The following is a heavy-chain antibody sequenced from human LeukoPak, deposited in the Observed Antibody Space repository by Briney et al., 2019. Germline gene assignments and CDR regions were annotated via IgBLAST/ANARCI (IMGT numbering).Heavy chain of an antibody. CDR3: ARQRRLELPDY. V-gene: IGHV4-39*01. D-gene: IGHD3-16*01. CDR1: GGPISSSTYY. CDR2: SSYSRNI. Sequence: SETLSLTCTVSGGPISSSTYYWGWIRQPPGNGLEGIGSSSYSRNIYYNPSRKSRVTISVDTSKTQYSLKLSSVTAADTAVYYCARQRRLELPDYWGQGTLVTVSS. J-gene: IGHJ4*02.